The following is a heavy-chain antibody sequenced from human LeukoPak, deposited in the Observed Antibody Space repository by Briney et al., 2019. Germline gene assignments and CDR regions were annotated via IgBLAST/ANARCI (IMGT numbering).Heavy chain of an antibody. Sequence: SETLSLTCTVSGGSINSYYWAWIRQPPGKGLEWIAYIHSSGYTNYSPSLKSRVTLSVDTSKNQLSLKVNSVTAADTAVYYCAQRQGPNSGSYDYFDPWGQGTLVTVSS. CDR2: IHSSGYT. V-gene: IGHV4-4*09. D-gene: IGHD1-26*01. CDR1: GGSINSYY. CDR3: AQRQGPNSGSYDYFDP. J-gene: IGHJ5*02.